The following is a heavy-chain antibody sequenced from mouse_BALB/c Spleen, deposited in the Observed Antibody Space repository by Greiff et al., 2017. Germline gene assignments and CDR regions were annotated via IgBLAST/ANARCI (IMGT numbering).Heavy chain of an antibody. Sequence: EVKLQESGPELVKPGASVKISCKASGYTFTDYNMHWVKQSHGKSLEWIGYIYPYNGGTGYNQKFKSKATLTVDNSSSTAYMELRSLTSEDSAVYYCASGYYRLAYWGQGTLVTVSA. CDR2: IYPYNGGT. V-gene: IGHV1S29*02. D-gene: IGHD2-3*01. J-gene: IGHJ3*01. CDR3: ASGYYRLAY. CDR1: GYTFTDYN.